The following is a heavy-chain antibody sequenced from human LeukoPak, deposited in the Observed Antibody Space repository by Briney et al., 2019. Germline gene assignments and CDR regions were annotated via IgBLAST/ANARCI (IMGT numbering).Heavy chain of an antibody. V-gene: IGHV3-23*01. CDR3: AKGLGSGSYYDYYYGMDV. Sequence: PGGSLRLSCAASGLTFSSHWMHWVRQAPGKGLEWVSAISGSGGSTYYADSVKGRFTISRDNSKNTLYLQMNSLRAEDTAVYYCAKGLGSGSYYDYYYGMDVWGQGTTVTVSS. D-gene: IGHD1-26*01. CDR2: ISGSGGST. CDR1: GLTFSSHW. J-gene: IGHJ6*02.